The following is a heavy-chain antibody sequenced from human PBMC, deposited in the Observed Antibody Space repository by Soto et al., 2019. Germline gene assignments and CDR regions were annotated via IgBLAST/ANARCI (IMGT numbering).Heavy chain of an antibody. D-gene: IGHD2-15*01. V-gene: IGHV4-59*08. CDR3: ARHPFYCSGGSCPELSDYYYYMDV. Sequence: PSETLWQSVVVSGGSISSAYWSWIRKPPGKGLEWIGYIYYSGRTNYNPSLKSRVTISVDTSKNQFSLKLSSVTAADTAVYYCARHPFYCSGGSCPELSDYYYYMDVWGKGTTVTVSS. J-gene: IGHJ6*03. CDR1: GGSISSAY. CDR2: IYYSGRT.